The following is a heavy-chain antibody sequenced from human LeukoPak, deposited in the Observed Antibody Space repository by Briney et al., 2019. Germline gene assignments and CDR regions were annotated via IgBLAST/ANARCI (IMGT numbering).Heavy chain of an antibody. V-gene: IGHV4-4*07. D-gene: IGHD3-22*01. J-gene: IGHJ4*02. CDR3: ARDGFRYYYDSSGYYSPTYYFDY. CDR2: IYTSGST. Sequence: SETLSPTCTVSGGSISSYYWSWIRQPAGKGLEWIGRIYTSGSTNYNPSLKSRVTMSVDTSKNQFSLKLSSVTAADTAVYYCARDGFRYYYDSSGYYSPTYYFDYWGQGTLVTVSS. CDR1: GGSISSYY.